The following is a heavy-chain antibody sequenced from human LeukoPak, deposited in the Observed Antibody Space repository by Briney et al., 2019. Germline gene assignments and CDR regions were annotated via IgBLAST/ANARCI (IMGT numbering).Heavy chain of an antibody. CDR2: INTNTGNP. J-gene: IGHJ3*02. D-gene: IGHD6-19*01. V-gene: IGHV7-4-1*02. Sequence: GASVKVSCKASGYTFTSYAMNWVRQAPGQGLEWMGWINTNTGNPTYAQGFTGRFVFSLDTSVSTAYLQISSLKAEDTAVYYCARASSPPSRNRSGWYGYAFDIWGQGTMVTVSS. CDR1: GYTFTSYA. CDR3: ARASSPPSRNRSGWYGYAFDI.